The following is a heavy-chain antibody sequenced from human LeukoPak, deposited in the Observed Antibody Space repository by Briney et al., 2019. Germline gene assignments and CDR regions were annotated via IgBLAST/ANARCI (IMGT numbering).Heavy chain of an antibody. CDR1: GYTFTSYD. D-gene: IGHD1-26*01. CDR2: MNPNSGNT. Sequence: ASVKVSCKASGYTFTSYDINWVRQATGQGLEWMGWMNPNSGNTGYAQKFQGRVTMTRNTSISTAYMELSSLRSEDTAVYYCARGLYKSGSYYFDYWGQGTLVTVSS. CDR3: ARGLYKSGSYYFDY. J-gene: IGHJ4*02. V-gene: IGHV1-8*01.